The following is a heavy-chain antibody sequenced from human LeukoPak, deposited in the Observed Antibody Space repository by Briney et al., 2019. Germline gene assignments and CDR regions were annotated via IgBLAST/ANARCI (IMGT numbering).Heavy chain of an antibody. CDR3: ARDRKYYYHMDV. CDR1: GGSISSGTYY. D-gene: IGHD1-14*01. CDR2: IYHSGST. V-gene: IGHV4-39*07. Sequence: PSETLSLTCTVSGGSISSGTYYWGWIRQPPGKGLEWIGSIYHSGSTYYNPSLKSRVTISVDTSKNQLSLRLSSLTAADTALYYCARDRKYYYHMDVWGKGTTVTVSS. J-gene: IGHJ6*03.